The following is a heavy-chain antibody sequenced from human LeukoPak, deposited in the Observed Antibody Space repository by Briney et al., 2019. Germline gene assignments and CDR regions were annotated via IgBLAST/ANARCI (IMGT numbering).Heavy chain of an antibody. J-gene: IGHJ6*03. V-gene: IGHV3-23*01. D-gene: IGHD3-9*01. CDR1: GFTFSSYA. CDR2: ISGSGGST. Sequence: GGSLRLSCAASGFTFSSYAMSCVRQAPGKGLEWVSAISGSGGSTYYADSVKGRFTISRDNSKNTLYLQMNSLRAEDTAVYYCAKSTLRYFDWLFQVGYMDVWGKGTTVTVSS. CDR3: AKSTLRYFDWLFQVGYMDV.